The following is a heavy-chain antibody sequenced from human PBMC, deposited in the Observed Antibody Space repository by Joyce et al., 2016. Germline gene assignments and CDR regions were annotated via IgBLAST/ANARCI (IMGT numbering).Heavy chain of an antibody. D-gene: IGHD2-21*02. CDR3: TTAVAVTGFDY. CDR1: GFSFRHAW. CDR2: IKTKTESWTT. J-gene: IGHJ4*02. Sequence: EVQLVESGGGLVKPGGSLRLSCAASGFSFRHAWMSWVRQAPGKGLECVGRIKTKTESWTTDYAAPVNGRFSISRDDSNNTVFLQMNSLQTEDTALYYCTTAVAVTGFDYWGQGTLVTVSS. V-gene: IGHV3-15*01.